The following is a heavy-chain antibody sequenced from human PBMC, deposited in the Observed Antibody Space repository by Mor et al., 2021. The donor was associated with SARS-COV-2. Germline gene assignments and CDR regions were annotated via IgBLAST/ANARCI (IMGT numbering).Heavy chain of an antibody. J-gene: IGHJ4*02. V-gene: IGHV1-46*01. CDR3: AREMGTTYYVDY. CDR2: GGTT. Sequence: GGTTRHAQKFQGRVTMTKDTSTSTVYMELSSLRSEDTAVYYCAREMGTTYYVDYWGQGTLV. D-gene: IGHD1-26*01.